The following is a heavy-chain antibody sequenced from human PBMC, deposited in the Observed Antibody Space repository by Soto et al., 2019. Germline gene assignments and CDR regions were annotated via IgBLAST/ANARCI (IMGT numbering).Heavy chain of an antibody. Sequence: EVQLVESGGGLAQPGGSLRLSCAASGFTFSDHYMDWVRQAPGKGLEWVGRIKNKANSYTTQYAASVNVRFTISRDDSQNSLFRQMDSLKPDDTAVYYCVRVRLVAPTRYFEYWGNGTLVTVSS. J-gene: IGHJ4*01. CDR1: GFTFSDHY. V-gene: IGHV3-72*01. D-gene: IGHD5-12*01. CDR3: VRVRLVAPTRYFEY. CDR2: IKNKANSYTT.